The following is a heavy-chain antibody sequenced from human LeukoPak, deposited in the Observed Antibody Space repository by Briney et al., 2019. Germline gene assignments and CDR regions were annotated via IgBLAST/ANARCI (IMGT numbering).Heavy chain of an antibody. J-gene: IGHJ6*02. D-gene: IGHD3-3*01. CDR2: MNPNSGNT. CDR3: ARNYAFWSGYIRCYGMDV. CDR1: GYTFTSYD. Sequence: ASVKVSCKASGYTFTSYDINWVRQATGQGLEWMGWMNPNSGNTGYAQKFQGRVTMTRNTSISTAYMELSSLRSEDTAVYYCARNYAFWSGYIRCYGMDVWGQGTTVTVSS. V-gene: IGHV1-8*01.